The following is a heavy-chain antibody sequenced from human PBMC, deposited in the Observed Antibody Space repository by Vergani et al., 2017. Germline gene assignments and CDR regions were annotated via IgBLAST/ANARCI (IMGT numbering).Heavy chain of an antibody. CDR1: GFTFSSYS. D-gene: IGHD2-15*01. J-gene: IGHJ6*02. V-gene: IGHV3-21*01. CDR3: AIVHCSGGSCPKYYYYYGMDV. Sequence: EVQLVESGGGLVKPGGSLRLSCAASGFTFSSYSMNWVRQAPGKGLEWVSSISSSSSYIYYADSVKGRFTISRDNAKNSLYLQMNSLRAEDTDVYYCAIVHCSGGSCPKYYYYYGMDVWGQGTTVTVSS. CDR2: ISSSSSYI.